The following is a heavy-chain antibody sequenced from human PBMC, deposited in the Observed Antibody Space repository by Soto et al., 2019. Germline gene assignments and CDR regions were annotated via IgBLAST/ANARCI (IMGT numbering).Heavy chain of an antibody. CDR3: ARLEGLATISYYFDF. V-gene: IGHV4-39*01. Sequence: QLQLQESGPGLVKPSETLSLTCSVSDDSINSDKYYWGWIRQPPGKGLEWIGSIYYRGNAYYNPSLQTRVTISLDKSKSRSSLKLNSVTAADSAVYFCARLEGLATISYYFDFWGPGALVTVSS. CDR1: DDSINSDKYY. J-gene: IGHJ4*02. CDR2: IYYRGNA. D-gene: IGHD3-9*01.